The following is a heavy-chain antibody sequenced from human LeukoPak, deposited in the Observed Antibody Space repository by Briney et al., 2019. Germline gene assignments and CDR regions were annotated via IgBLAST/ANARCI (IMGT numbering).Heavy chain of an antibody. CDR2: IIPIFATA. Sequence: SVKVSCRASGGTFSSYAISWVRQAPGQGLEWMGGIIPIFATANYAQKLQGRVTITADKSTSTAYMELSSLRSEDTAVYYCARDLPTGHSLGYWGQGTLVTVSS. D-gene: IGHD1-1*01. CDR3: ARDLPTGHSLGY. V-gene: IGHV1-69*06. CDR1: GGTFSSYA. J-gene: IGHJ4*02.